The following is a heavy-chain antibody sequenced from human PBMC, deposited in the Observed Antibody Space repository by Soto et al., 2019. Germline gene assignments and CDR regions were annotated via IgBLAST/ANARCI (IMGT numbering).Heavy chain of an antibody. CDR3: ARARRGVITYYYGSGSYPTGYYYGMDV. CDR2: ISYDGSNK. Sequence: GGSLRLSCAASGFTFSSYGMHWVRQAPGKGLEWVAVISYDGSNKYYADSVKGRFTISRDNSKNTLYLQMNSLRAEDTAVYYCARARRGVITYYYGSGSYPTGYYYGMDVWGQGTTVTVSS. CDR1: GFTFSSYG. V-gene: IGHV3-30*03. J-gene: IGHJ6*02. D-gene: IGHD3-10*01.